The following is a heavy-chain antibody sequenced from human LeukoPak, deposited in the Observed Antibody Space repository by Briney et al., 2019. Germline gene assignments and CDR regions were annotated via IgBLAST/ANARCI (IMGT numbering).Heavy chain of an antibody. Sequence: GGSLRLSCAASGFTFSDYWMHWVRQAPGKGLEWVANIKQDGSEKYYVDSVKGRFTISRDNTKNSLYLQMNSLRADDTAVYYCAKDTFPIPFDSWGQGTLVTVSS. CDR3: AKDTFPIPFDS. CDR2: IKQDGSEK. J-gene: IGHJ4*02. D-gene: IGHD2-2*02. V-gene: IGHV3-7*03. CDR1: GFTFSDYW.